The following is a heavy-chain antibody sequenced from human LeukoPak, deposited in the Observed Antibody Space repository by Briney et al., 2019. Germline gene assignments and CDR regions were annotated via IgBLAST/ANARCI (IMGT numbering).Heavy chain of an antibody. J-gene: IGHJ4*02. Sequence: SVKVSCKASGGTFISYAISWVRQAPGQGLEWMGRIIPIFGTANYAQKFQGRVTITTDESTSTAYMELSSLRSEDTAVYYCARGKDTAMVIDYWGQGTLVTVSS. V-gene: IGHV1-69*05. CDR2: IIPIFGTA. CDR3: ARGKDTAMVIDY. CDR1: GGTFISYA. D-gene: IGHD5-18*01.